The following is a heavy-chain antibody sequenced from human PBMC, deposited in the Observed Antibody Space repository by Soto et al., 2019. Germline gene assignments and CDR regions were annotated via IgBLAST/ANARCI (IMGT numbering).Heavy chain of an antibody. D-gene: IGHD2-15*01. CDR2: IYKSGSI. V-gene: IGHV4-30-4*01. CDR1: GGSISSGEYY. CDR3: SRDLEGRGGAVYH. J-gene: IGHJ5*02. Sequence: QVQLQESGPGLVKPSQTLSLTCTVSGGSISSGEYYWHWFRQPPGKGLEWIGDIYKSGSIYYNPSLNSRVTRSLDTSKNQLSLRLSAVTAADTAVYCCSRDLEGRGGAVYHWGQGTLVTVSS.